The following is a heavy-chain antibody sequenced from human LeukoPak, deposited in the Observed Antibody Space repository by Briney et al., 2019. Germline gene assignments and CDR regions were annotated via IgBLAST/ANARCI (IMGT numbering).Heavy chain of an antibody. Sequence: PSETLSLTCTVSGGSISSGSYYWSWIRQPAGKGLEWIGRIYTSGSTNYNPSLKSRVTISVDTSKNQFSLKLSSVTAADTAVYYCARGGLVVVPAAIGDIWGQGTMVTVSS. J-gene: IGHJ3*02. CDR1: GGSISSGSYY. CDR3: ARGGLVVVPAAIGDI. D-gene: IGHD2-2*01. V-gene: IGHV4-61*02. CDR2: IYTSGST.